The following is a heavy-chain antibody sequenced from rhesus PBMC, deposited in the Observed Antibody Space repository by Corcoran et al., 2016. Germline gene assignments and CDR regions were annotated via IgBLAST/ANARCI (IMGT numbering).Heavy chain of an antibody. CDR1: GYSISSGYY. Sequence: QVQLQESGPGLVKPSETLSLTCAVSGYSISSGYYWGWICQPPGKGLEWIGSIYGSGGGNYLNPSLKSRVTLSVDTSKNQFSLKLSSVTAADTAVYYCARVGSSWSEWDTVGTEWYFDLWGPGTPITISS. V-gene: IGHV4S14*01. J-gene: IGHJ2*01. CDR2: IYGSGGGN. D-gene: IGHD5-42*01. CDR3: ARVGSSWSEWDTVGTEWYFDL.